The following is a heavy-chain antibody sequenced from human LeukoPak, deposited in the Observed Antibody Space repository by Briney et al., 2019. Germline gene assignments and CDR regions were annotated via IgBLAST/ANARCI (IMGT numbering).Heavy chain of an antibody. CDR2: IQYDGSDK. D-gene: IGHD3-22*01. Sequence: PGRSLRLSCAASGFTFSTYGMHWVRQAPGKGLEWVAFIQYDGSDKYSADSVKGRFTISRDNSKNTLYLQMNSLRPDDTAVYYCTRGEYYSASGGYFDYWGQGTLVTVSS. CDR3: TRGEYYSASGGYFDY. V-gene: IGHV3-30*02. CDR1: GFTFSTYG. J-gene: IGHJ4*02.